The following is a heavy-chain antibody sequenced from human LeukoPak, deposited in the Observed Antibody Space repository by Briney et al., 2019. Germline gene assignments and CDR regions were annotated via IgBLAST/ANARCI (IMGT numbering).Heavy chain of an antibody. CDR1: GYTFTSYD. CDR2: IIPILGIA. CDR3: ARLEGEGVDY. Sequence: SVKVSCKASGYTFTSYDINWVRQAPGQGLEWMGRIIPILGIANYAQKFQGRVTITADKSTSTAYMELSSLRSEDTAVYYCARLEGEGVDYWGQGTLVTVSS. J-gene: IGHJ4*02. V-gene: IGHV1-69*04. D-gene: IGHD3-3*01.